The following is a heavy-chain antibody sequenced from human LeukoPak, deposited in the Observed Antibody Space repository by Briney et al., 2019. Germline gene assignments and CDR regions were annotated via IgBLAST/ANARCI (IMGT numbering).Heavy chain of an antibody. CDR3: GRVRGNY. D-gene: IGHD3-16*01. V-gene: IGHV3-21*01. J-gene: IGHJ4*02. Sequence: GGSLRLSCAAPGLTFSGYSMNWVRQAPGKGLEWVSSISSSGGYIYYADSVKGRFTISRDNAKNSLYLQMNSLRAEDTAVYYCGRVRGNYWGQGTLVTVSS. CDR2: ISSSGGYI. CDR1: GLTFSGYS.